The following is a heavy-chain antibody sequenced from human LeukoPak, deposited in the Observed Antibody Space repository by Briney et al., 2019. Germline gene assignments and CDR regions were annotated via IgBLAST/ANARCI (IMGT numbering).Heavy chain of an antibody. J-gene: IGHJ6*03. Sequence: GGSLRLSCAASGFTFSSYAMSWVRQAPGKGLEWVSAISGSGGSTYYADSVKGRFTISRDNSKNALFLQLNSLRPEDTAVYYCAKDRSYGDLGEDYYMDVWGKGTTVTISS. CDR1: GFTFSSYA. CDR3: AKDRSYGDLGEDYYMDV. CDR2: ISGSGGST. V-gene: IGHV3-23*01. D-gene: IGHD4-17*01.